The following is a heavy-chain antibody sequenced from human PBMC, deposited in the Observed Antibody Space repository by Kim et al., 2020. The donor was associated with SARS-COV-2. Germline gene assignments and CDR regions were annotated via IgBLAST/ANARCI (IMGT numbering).Heavy chain of an antibody. CDR2: ISSSGSTI. CDR3: AGIKSGYSYGYMRGDAFDI. V-gene: IGHV3-48*03. D-gene: IGHD5-18*01. CDR1: GFTFSSYE. J-gene: IGHJ3*02. Sequence: GGSLRLSCAASGFTFSSYEMNWVRQAPGKGLEWVSYISSSGSTIYYADSVKGRFTISRDNAKNSLYLQMNSLRAEDTAVYYCAGIKSGYSYGYMRGDAFDIWGPGTMVTVSS.